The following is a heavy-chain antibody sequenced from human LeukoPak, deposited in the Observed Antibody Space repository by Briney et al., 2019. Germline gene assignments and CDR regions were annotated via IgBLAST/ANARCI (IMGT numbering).Heavy chain of an antibody. D-gene: IGHD1-26*01. Sequence: ASVKVSCKASGYTFTSYGISWVRQAPGQGLEWMGWISAYNGKTNYAQKLQGRVTLTTDTSTSTAYMELRSLRSDDTAVYYCARAQFQVGATDDAFDIWGQGTMVTVSS. CDR3: ARAQFQVGATDDAFDI. J-gene: IGHJ3*02. CDR1: GYTFTSYG. V-gene: IGHV1-18*01. CDR2: ISAYNGKT.